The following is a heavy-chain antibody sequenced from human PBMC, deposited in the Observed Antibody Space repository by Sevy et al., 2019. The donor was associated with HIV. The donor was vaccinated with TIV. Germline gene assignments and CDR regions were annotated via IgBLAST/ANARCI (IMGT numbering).Heavy chain of an antibody. J-gene: IGHJ4*02. CDR2: ISSSGSTI. CDR1: GFTFSDYY. CDR3: ASGITIFGVVTPDY. Sequence: GGSQRLSCAASGFTFSDYYMSWIRQAPGKGLEWVSYISSSGSTIYYADSVKGRFTISRDNAKNSLYLQMNSLRAEDTAVYYCASGITIFGVVTPDYWGQGTLVTVSS. V-gene: IGHV3-11*01. D-gene: IGHD3-3*01.